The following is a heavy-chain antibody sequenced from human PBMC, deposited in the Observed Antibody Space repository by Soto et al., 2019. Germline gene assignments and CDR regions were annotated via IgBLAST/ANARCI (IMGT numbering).Heavy chain of an antibody. V-gene: IGHV1-2*04. CDR2: INPNSGGT. CDR1: GYTFNGYY. CDR3: ARDGGYYDSSGYPPWYYYGMDV. Sequence: ASMKVSCQASGYTFNGYYMHWVRQAPGQGFEWMGWINPNSGGTNYAQKFQGWVTMTRDTSISTAYMELSRLRSDDTAVYYCARDGGYYDSSGYPPWYYYGMDVWGQGTTVTVPS. J-gene: IGHJ6*02. D-gene: IGHD3-22*01.